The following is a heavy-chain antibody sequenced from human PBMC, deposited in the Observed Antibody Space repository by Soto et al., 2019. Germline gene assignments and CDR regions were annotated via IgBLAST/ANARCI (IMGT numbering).Heavy chain of an antibody. CDR2: IYPGDSDS. V-gene: IGHV5-51*01. CDR3: AKHEGYCSTTTCSNFDY. CDR1: GFTFTSYW. D-gene: IGHD2-2*01. Sequence: ESLKISCKGXGFTFTSYWIAWVRQMPGKGLEWMGIIYPGDSDSSYSPSFQGQVTISADKSINTAYLHWSSLKASDTAIYYCAKHEGYCSTTTCSNFDYWGQGTLVTVSS. J-gene: IGHJ4*02.